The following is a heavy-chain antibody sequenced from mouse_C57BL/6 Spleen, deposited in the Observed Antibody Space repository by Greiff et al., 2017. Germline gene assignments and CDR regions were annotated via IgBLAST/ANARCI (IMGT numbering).Heavy chain of an antibody. Sequence: QVQLQQSGAELVKPGASVKLSCTASGYAFSSSWMNWVKQRPGKGLEWIGRIYPGDGDTNYNGKFKGKATLTADKSSSTAYMQLSSLTSEDSAVYFCARCPYYCGSSWYYAMDYWGQGTSVTVSS. CDR1: GYAFSSSW. CDR2: IYPGDGDT. CDR3: ARCPYYCGSSWYYAMDY. D-gene: IGHD1-1*01. V-gene: IGHV1-82*01. J-gene: IGHJ4*01.